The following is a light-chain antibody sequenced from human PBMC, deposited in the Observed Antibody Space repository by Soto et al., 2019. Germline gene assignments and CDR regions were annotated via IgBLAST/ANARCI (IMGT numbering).Light chain of an antibody. J-gene: IGKJ5*01. CDR3: QQLDSYPQT. CDR1: RGISSY. Sequence: IQLTQSPSSLSASVGDRVTITCQASRGISSYLAWYQQKPGKAPKIIVYSASTLQSGVPSRFSGSGSGPDCTLTISSLQPEDAATYFCQQLDSYPQTFGQGTRLEIK. CDR2: SAS. V-gene: IGKV1-9*01.